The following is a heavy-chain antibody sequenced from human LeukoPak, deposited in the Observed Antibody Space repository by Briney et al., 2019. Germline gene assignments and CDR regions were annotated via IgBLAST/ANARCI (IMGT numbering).Heavy chain of an antibody. V-gene: IGHV3-30*18. J-gene: IGHJ4*02. CDR3: AKAGDGSGSYTDY. Sequence: GRSLRLSCAASGFTFSSYGMHWVRQAPGKGLEWVAVISYDGSNKYYADSVKGRFTISRDNSKNTLYLQMNSLRAEDTAVYYCAKAGDGSGSYTDYWGQGTLVTVSS. CDR1: GFTFSSYG. D-gene: IGHD3-10*01. CDR2: ISYDGSNK.